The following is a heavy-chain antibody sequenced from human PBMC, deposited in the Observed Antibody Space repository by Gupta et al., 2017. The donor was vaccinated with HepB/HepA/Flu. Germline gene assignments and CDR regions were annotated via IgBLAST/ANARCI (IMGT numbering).Heavy chain of an antibody. CDR1: GGSISMSSYY. J-gene: IGHJ4*01. CDR3: VRPNYGDYLFAFDY. V-gene: IGHV4-39*01. CDR2: IYYSGNT. Sequence: QLQLQESGPGLVKPSETLSLTCNVSGGSISMSSYYWGWIRQSPGKGLQWIGSIYYSGNTYYNPSLKSRITISVDTSKNQFSLKLNSVTAADTAVYYCVRPNYGDYLFAFDYWGHGTPVIVSS. D-gene: IGHD4-17*01.